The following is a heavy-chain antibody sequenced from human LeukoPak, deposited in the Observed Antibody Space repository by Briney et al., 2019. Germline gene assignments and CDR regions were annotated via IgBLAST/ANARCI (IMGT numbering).Heavy chain of an antibody. CDR2: INPSGGST. V-gene: IGHV1-46*01. J-gene: IGHJ4*02. CDR3: ARGLGNDGIFDY. D-gene: IGHD1-1*01. Sequence: ASVKVSCKASGYTFTSYYMHWVRQAPGQGLEWMGIINPSGGSTSYAQKFQGRVTMTRNTSISTAYMELSSLRSEDTAVYYCARGLGNDGIFDYWGQGTLVTVSS. CDR1: GYTFTSYY.